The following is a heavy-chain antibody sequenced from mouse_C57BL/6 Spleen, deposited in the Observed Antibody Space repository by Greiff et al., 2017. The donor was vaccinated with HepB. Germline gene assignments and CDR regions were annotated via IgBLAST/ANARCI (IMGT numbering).Heavy chain of an antibody. J-gene: IGHJ4*01. V-gene: IGHV1-20*01. CDR1: GYSFTGYF. CDR3: ARPGVGAMDY. Sequence: VHVKQSGPELVKPGDSVKISCKASGYSFTGYFMNWVMQSHGKSLEWIGRINPYNGDTFYNQKFKGKATLTVDKSSSTAHMELRSLTSEDSAVYYCARPGVGAMDYWGQGTSVTVSS. CDR2: INPYNGDT. D-gene: IGHD3-1*01.